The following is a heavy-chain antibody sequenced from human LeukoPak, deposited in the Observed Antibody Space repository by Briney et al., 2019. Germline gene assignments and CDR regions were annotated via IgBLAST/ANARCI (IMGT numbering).Heavy chain of an antibody. CDR1: GYTFTSYG. J-gene: IGHJ4*02. V-gene: IGHV1-18*01. CDR2: ISVYNGNT. Sequence: GASVKVSCKASGYTFTSYGISWVRQAPGQGLEWMGSISVYNGNTNNAQKLQGRVTMTTDTSTSTAYMELRSLRSDDTAVYYCARVYNYYDTSGYYLGNYFDHWGRGTLVTVSS. CDR3: ARVYNYYDTSGYYLGNYFDH. D-gene: IGHD3-22*01.